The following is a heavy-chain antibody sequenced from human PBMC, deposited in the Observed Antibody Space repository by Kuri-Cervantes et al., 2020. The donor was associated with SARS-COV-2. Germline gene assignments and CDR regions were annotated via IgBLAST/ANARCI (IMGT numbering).Heavy chain of an antibody. CDR1: GFTFSSYA. V-gene: IGHV3-21*05. J-gene: IGHJ4*02. Sequence: GGSLRLSCAASGFTFSSYAMRWVRQAPGKGLEWVSYISKTGSYANYVDSVRGRFTISRDNAKNSLYLQMNSLRAEDTAVYYCARDLANCSDTSCYNFGLWGQGTLVTVSS. D-gene: IGHD2-2*02. CDR3: ARDLANCSDTSCYNFGL. CDR2: ISKTGSYA.